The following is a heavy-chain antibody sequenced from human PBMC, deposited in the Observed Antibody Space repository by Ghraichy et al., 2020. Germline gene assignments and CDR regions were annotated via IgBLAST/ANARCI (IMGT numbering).Heavy chain of an antibody. CDR3: ARGTDIVATAAYYYGMDV. D-gene: IGHD5-12*01. Sequence: SVKVSCKASGGTFSSYAISWVRQAPGQGLEWMGGIIPIFGTANYAQKFQGRVTITADESTSTAYMELSSLRSEDTAVYYCARGTDIVATAAYYYGMDVWGQGTTVTVSS. CDR2: IIPIFGTA. CDR1: GGTFSSYA. V-gene: IGHV1-69*13. J-gene: IGHJ6*02.